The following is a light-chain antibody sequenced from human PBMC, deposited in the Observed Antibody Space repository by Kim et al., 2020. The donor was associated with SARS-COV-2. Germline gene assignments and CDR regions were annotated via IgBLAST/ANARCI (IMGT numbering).Light chain of an antibody. V-gene: IGKV1-5*03. Sequence: LSGSVRDSLTITGRASQNINNWLAWYQLRPGRAPKLLIYKASNLESGVPSRFSGSGSGTEFTLTIYSLQPDDFATYYCQQYDTYHTFGQGPKLEI. CDR1: QNINNW. J-gene: IGKJ2*01. CDR3: QQYDTYHT. CDR2: KAS.